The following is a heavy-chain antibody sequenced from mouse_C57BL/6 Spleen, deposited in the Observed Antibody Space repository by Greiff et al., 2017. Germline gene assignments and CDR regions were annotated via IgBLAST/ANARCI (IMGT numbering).Heavy chain of an antibody. CDR1: GYTFTSYW. D-gene: IGHD2-5*01. V-gene: IGHV1-52*01. CDR3: ARAYYSSDFDY. CDR2: IDPSDSET. Sequence: VQLQQPGAELVRPGSSVKLSCKASGYTFTSYWMHWVKQRPIQGLEWIGNIDPSDSETHYNQKFTDKATLTVVTSSSTAYMQLSSLTSEDSAVYYYARAYYSSDFDYWGQGTTLTVAS. J-gene: IGHJ2*01.